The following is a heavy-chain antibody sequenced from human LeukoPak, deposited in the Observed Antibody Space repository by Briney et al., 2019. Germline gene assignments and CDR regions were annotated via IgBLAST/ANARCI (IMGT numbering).Heavy chain of an antibody. CDR3: AKDKPLGYCSSTSCRRGKNFDY. CDR1: GFTFSSYG. Sequence: GGSLRLSCAASGFTFSSYGMHWVRPAPGKGLAWVAFIRYDGSNKYYADSVKGRFTISRDNSKNTLYLQMNSLRAEDTAVYYCAKDKPLGYCSSTSCRRGKNFDYWGQGTLVTVS. CDR2: IRYDGSNK. V-gene: IGHV3-30*02. J-gene: IGHJ4*02. D-gene: IGHD2-2*01.